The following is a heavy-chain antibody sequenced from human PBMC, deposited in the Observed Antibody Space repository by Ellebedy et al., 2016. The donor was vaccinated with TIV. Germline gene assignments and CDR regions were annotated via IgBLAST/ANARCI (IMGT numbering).Heavy chain of an antibody. CDR1: GYTFTSYA. CDR3: ARFSYRGDWFDP. J-gene: IGHJ5*02. Sequence: ASVKVSCXASGYTFTSYAMHWVRQAPGQGLEWMGWINPNSGGTNYAQKFQGWVTMTRDTSISTAYMELSRLRSDDTAVYYCARFSYRGDWFDPWGQGTLVTVSS. CDR2: INPNSGGT. V-gene: IGHV1-2*04. D-gene: IGHD1-26*01.